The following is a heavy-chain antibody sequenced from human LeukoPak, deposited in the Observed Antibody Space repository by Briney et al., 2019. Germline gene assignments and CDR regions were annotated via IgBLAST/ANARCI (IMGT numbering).Heavy chain of an antibody. D-gene: IGHD2-21*01. J-gene: IGHJ4*02. V-gene: IGHV3-48*01. CDR2: ISSSSSTI. CDR3: ARNSVLGAYRGGYCFYYFDY. Sequence: PGGSLRLSCADSGFTFSSYSMNSVRQAPGKGLEWVSYISSSSSTIYYADSVKGRFTISRDNAKNSLYLQMNSLRAEDTAVYYCARNSVLGAYRGGYCFYYFDYWAQGTLVTVSS. CDR1: GFTFSSYS.